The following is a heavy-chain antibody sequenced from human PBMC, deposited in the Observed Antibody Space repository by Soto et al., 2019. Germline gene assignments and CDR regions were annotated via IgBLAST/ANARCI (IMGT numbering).Heavy chain of an antibody. CDR1: GGTFSSYA. CDR2: IIPIFGTA. Sequence: EASVKVSCKASGGTFSSYAISWVRQAPGQGLEWMGGIIPIFGTANYAQKFQGRVTITADESTSTAYMELSSLRSEDTAVYYCARVENPGPSAFDIWGQGTMVTVSS. V-gene: IGHV1-69*13. D-gene: IGHD1-1*01. J-gene: IGHJ3*02. CDR3: ARVENPGPSAFDI.